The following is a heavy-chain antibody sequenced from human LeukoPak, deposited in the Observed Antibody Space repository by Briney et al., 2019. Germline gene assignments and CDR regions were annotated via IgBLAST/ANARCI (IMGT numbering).Heavy chain of an antibody. Sequence: SVKVSCKASGGTFNSYTISWVRQAPGQALEGMGGFIPILGIANYAQKSQGRVTIPADKSTSTAHMELSTLSSEDTAVYYCARDLDYYGSSGYAAFDIWGQGTMVTVSS. CDR2: FIPILGIA. D-gene: IGHD3-22*01. V-gene: IGHV1-69*10. CDR1: GGTFNSYT. CDR3: ARDLDYYGSSGYAAFDI. J-gene: IGHJ3*02.